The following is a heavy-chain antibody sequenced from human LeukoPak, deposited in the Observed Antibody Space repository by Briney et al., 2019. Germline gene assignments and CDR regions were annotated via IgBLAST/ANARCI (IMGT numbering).Heavy chain of an antibody. CDR2: ISAYNGNT. CDR3: ARDGEGTHYYYYYGMDV. D-gene: IGHD2-21*01. Sequence: GASVKVSCTASGYTFTSYGISWVRQAPGQGLEWMGWISAYNGNTNYAQKLQGRVTMTTDTSTSTAYMELRSLRSDDTAVYYCARDGEGTHYYYYYGMDVWGQGTTVTVSS. CDR1: GYTFTSYG. V-gene: IGHV1-18*01. J-gene: IGHJ6*02.